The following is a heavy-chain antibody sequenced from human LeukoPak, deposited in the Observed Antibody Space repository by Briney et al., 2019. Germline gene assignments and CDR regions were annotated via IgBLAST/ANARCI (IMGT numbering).Heavy chain of an antibody. J-gene: IGHJ4*02. V-gene: IGHV3-30-3*01. Sequence: SGGSLRLSCAASGFTFSSYAMHWVRQAPGKGLEWVAVISYDGSNKYYADSVKGRFTISRDNSKNTLYLQVNGLRAEDTAVYYCSRSAYYDGSGNYYDYWGQGTLVTVSS. CDR1: GFTFSSYA. CDR3: SRSAYYDGSGNYYDY. D-gene: IGHD3-22*01. CDR2: ISYDGSNK.